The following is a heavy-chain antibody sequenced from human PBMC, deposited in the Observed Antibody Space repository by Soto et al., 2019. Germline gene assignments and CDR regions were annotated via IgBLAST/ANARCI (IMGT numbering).Heavy chain of an antibody. CDR1: GDSVRSYF. J-gene: IGHJ6*02. V-gene: IGHV4-59*02. CDR3: ARDVRGSYYTMDV. D-gene: IGHD3-22*01. CDR2: ISSRGNS. Sequence: QVKLQESGPGLVKPSETLSLTCTVSGDSVRSYFWNWMRQPPGKGLEWIGYISSRGNSHNNPALESRVSIAVDTSKNQLSLKLTSVTAADTAVYYCARDVRGSYYTMDVWGQGTTVTVSS.